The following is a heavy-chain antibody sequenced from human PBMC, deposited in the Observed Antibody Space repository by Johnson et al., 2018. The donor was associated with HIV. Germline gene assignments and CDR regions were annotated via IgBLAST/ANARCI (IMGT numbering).Heavy chain of an antibody. V-gene: IGHV3-30*14. Sequence: QVQLVESGGGVVQPGRSLRLSCAASGFTFSNYAIHWVRQAPGKGLEWVAIISYDGSNKYYADSVKGRFTISRDNSKNTLYLQMNSLRAEDTAVYYCARAPRYGPDDAFDIWGQGTMVTVSS. CDR1: GFTFSNYA. J-gene: IGHJ3*02. D-gene: IGHD4-17*01. CDR3: ARAPRYGPDDAFDI. CDR2: ISYDGSNK.